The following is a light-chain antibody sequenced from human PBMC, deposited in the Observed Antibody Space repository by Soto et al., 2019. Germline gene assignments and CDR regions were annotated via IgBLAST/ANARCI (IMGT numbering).Light chain of an antibody. Sequence: EIVLTQSPGTLSLSPGERATLSCRASQSVSSSYLAWYQQKPGQAPRLLIYGASSRATGIPDRFSGSGSGTAFNLTISRLEPEDFEVYYCQQYGSSLTWTFGQGTKVEIK. J-gene: IGKJ1*01. CDR1: QSVSSSY. CDR3: QQYGSSLTWT. CDR2: GAS. V-gene: IGKV3-20*01.